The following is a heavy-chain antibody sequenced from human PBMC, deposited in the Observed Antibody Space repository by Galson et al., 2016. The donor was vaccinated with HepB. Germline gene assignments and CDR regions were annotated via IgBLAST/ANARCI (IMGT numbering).Heavy chain of an antibody. CDR3: ARQTKQGPLEY. V-gene: IGHV5-51*01. CDR2: IFPGDSDT. CDR1: GYSFPTHW. J-gene: IGHJ4*02. Sequence: QSGAEVKKPGESLKISCEASGYSFPTHWIGWVRQLPGKGLGWMGMIFPGDSDTRYSPSFQGHVTISADKSITTAYLQWTNLKASDTAVYYCARQTKQGPLEYWGQGTLVTVSS. D-gene: IGHD1-14*01.